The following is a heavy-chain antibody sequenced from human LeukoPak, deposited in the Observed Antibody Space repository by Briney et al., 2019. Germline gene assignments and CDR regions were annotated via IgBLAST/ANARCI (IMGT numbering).Heavy chain of an antibody. Sequence: ASVKVSCKASGYTFTSYGISWVRQATGQGLEWMGWMNPKTGNTGSAQKFQGRVTITGNTSISTAYMELSSLRSEDTAVYYCVRIYYSNFFNIGAQGTMVTVSS. V-gene: IGHV1-8*03. J-gene: IGHJ3*02. CDR1: GYTFTSYG. CDR2: MNPKTGNT. D-gene: IGHD4-11*01. CDR3: VRIYYSNFFNI.